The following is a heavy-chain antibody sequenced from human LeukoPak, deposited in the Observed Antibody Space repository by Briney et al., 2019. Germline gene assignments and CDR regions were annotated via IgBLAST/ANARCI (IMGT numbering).Heavy chain of an antibody. D-gene: IGHD5-18*01. Sequence: GRSLRLSCAASGCTFSSYSMDWVPQAPGKGLEWVSSISSSSSYIYYADSVKGRFTISRDNAKNSLYLQMNSLRAEDTAVYYCRAGGFTAMVIHATDPFDYWGQGTLVTVSS. V-gene: IGHV3-21*01. J-gene: IGHJ4*02. CDR3: RAGGFTAMVIHATDPFDY. CDR2: ISSSSSYI. CDR1: GCTFSSYS.